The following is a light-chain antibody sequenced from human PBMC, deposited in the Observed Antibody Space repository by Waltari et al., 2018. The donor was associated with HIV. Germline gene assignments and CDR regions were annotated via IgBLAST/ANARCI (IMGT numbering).Light chain of an antibody. CDR3: CSYSGSSTHVV. CDR1: SSDIWGYNV. J-gene: IGLJ2*01. V-gene: IGLV2-23*02. CDR2: EVT. Sequence: QSALTQPASVSGSPGQSITISCTGTSSDIWGYNVVSWYQQHPGKAPKLMISEVTKRPSGVSNRFSGSKSGITASLTIAGLQTEDEADYYCCSYSGSSTHVVFGGGTKLTVL.